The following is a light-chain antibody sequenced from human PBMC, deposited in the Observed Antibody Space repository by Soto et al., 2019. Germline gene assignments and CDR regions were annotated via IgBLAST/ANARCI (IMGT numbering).Light chain of an antibody. Sequence: QSALTQPASVSGSPGQSITISCTGTSSDVGSYNLVSWYQQHPGKAPKLMIYEVSKRPSGVSNRFSGSKSGNTASLTSSGLQAEDEADYYCCSYAGSSTVPIFGTGTKVTV. J-gene: IGLJ1*01. CDR3: CSYAGSSTVPI. CDR2: EVS. CDR1: SSDVGSYNL. V-gene: IGLV2-23*02.